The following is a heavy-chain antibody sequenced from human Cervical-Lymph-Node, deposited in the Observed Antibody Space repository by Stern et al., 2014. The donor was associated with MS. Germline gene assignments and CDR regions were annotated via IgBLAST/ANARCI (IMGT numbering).Heavy chain of an antibody. J-gene: IGHJ5*02. CDR1: GGTFSSYA. V-gene: IGHV1-69*01. Sequence: VHLVESGAEVKKPGSSVKVSCKASGGTFSSYAISWVRQAPGQGLEWMGGIIPIFGTANYAQKFQGRVTITADESTSTAYMELSSLRSEDTAVYYCAIEGLRIAVAYWFDPWGQGTLVTVSS. CDR3: AIEGLRIAVAYWFDP. CDR2: IIPIFGTA. D-gene: IGHD6-19*01.